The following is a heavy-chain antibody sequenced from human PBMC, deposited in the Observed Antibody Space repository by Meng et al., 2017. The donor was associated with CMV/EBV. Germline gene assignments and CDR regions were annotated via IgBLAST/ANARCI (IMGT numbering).Heavy chain of an antibody. D-gene: IGHD5-18*01. CDR3: ARLPDVVDGGLVTGNWVDP. CDR1: GGSISDYY. Sequence: SETLSLTCAIYGGSISDYYWGWVRQSPAKGLGWIGEINHRGVTNTNPSLAGRATLSIDTSKNQFSLKLISMTAVDTAMYYCARLPDVVDGGLVTGNWVDPWGQGTLVTVSS. J-gene: IGHJ5*02. V-gene: IGHV4-34*04. CDR2: INHRGVT.